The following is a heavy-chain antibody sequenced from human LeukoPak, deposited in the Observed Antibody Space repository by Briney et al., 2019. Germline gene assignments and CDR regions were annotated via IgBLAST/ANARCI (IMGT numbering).Heavy chain of an antibody. J-gene: IGHJ6*03. D-gene: IGHD6-13*01. CDR3: ARGRGTLTAGTGYLDV. CDR2: IWYDGSKK. V-gene: IGHV3-33*01. CDR1: GFTFSSYG. Sequence: GGSLRLSCAASGFTFSSYGMQWVRQVPGKGLEWVATIWYDGSKKYYADSVKGRFTISRDDSRNTLYLQMDSLRAEDTAVYSCARGRGTLTAGTGYLDVWGKGTTAIVSS.